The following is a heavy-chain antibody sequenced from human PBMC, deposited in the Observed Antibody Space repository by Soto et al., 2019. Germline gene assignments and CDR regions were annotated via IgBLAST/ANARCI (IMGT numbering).Heavy chain of an antibody. J-gene: IGHJ4*02. CDR2: VDGSGYST. CDR3: AKDLPAGRGGVYFDY. V-gene: IGHV3-23*01. D-gene: IGHD6-6*01. CDR1: GFTFISYA. Sequence: EVQLLESGGVLVQPGGSLRLSCAASGFTFISYAMSWVRQAPGKGLEWVSAVDGSGYSTYYADSVKGRFTISRDNSKNTLYLQMNSLRAEDTAVYFCAKDLPAGRGGVYFDYWGQGALVTVSS.